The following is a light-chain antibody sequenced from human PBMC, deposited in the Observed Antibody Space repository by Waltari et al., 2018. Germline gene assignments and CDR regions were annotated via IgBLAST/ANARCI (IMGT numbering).Light chain of an antibody. J-gene: IGLJ3*02. CDR2: DVN. CDR1: TNDLGGYNY. V-gene: IGLV2-14*03. Sequence: QSALTQPASVSGSPGQSIIISCTGTTNDLGGYNYVSWYQQHPGKAPKLMIYDVNSRPSGVSSRFSGSKSGNTASLIISGIQAEDEADYYCCSFTRSSTWVFGGGTKVTVL. CDR3: CSFTRSSTWV.